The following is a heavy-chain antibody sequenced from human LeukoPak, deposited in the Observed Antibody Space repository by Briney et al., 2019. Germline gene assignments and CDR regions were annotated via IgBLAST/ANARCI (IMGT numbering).Heavy chain of an antibody. CDR3: ARCYGDPYYFDY. J-gene: IGHJ4*02. Sequence: ASVKVSCKASGYTFTSYYMHWVRQAPGQGLEWMGIINPSGGSTSYAQKFQGRVTMTRDTSTSAVYMELSSLRSEDTAVYYCARCYGDPYYFDYWGQGTLVTVSS. D-gene: IGHD4-17*01. CDR1: GYTFTSYY. V-gene: IGHV1-46*01. CDR2: INPSGGST.